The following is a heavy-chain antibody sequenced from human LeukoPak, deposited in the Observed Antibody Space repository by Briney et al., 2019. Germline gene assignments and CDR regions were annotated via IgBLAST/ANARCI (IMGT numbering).Heavy chain of an antibody. CDR3: ARVLGGATDY. J-gene: IGHJ4*02. D-gene: IGHD1-26*01. Sequence: GGSLRLFCAASGFTFSSYGMNWVRQAPGKGLEWVSYISSSGSTIYYADSVKGRFTISRDNAKNSLYLQMNSLRAEDTAVYYCARVLGGATDYWGQGTLVTVSS. V-gene: IGHV3-48*04. CDR1: GFTFSSYG. CDR2: ISSSGSTI.